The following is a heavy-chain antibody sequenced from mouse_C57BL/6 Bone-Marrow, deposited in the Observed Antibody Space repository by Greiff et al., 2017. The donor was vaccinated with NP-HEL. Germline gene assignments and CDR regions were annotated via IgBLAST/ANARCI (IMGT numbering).Heavy chain of an antibody. CDR1: GYTFTDHL. D-gene: IGHD1-1*01. CDR2: IYPGSGNT. V-gene: IGHV1-76*01. J-gene: IGHJ1*03. Sequence: QVQLQQSGAELVRPGASVKLSCKASGYTFTDHLINWVKQRPGPGLEWIARIYPGSGNTYYNEKFKGKATLTAEKSSSTAYMQLSSLTAEDSAVYFCVSSSYWYFDVWGTGTTVTVSS. CDR3: VSSSYWYFDV.